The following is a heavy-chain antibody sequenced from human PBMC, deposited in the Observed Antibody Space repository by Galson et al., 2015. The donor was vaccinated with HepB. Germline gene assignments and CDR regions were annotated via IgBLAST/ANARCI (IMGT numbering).Heavy chain of an antibody. V-gene: IGHV3-23*01. CDR1: GFPFSTYT. J-gene: IGHJ6*02. CDR2: ISGSGGTT. D-gene: IGHD6-6*01. CDR3: AKDRNSTSPGTYGIDV. Sequence: SLRLSCAASGFPFSTYTMSWVRQAPGEGLEWVSAISGSGGTTYYADSVRGRFTISRDNTKRTLYLQMNRLRGEDTALYYCAKDRNSTSPGTYGIDVWGQGTTVTVSS.